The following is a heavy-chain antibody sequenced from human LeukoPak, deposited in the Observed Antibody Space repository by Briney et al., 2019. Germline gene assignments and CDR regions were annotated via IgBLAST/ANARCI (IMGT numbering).Heavy chain of an antibody. J-gene: IGHJ6*02. CDR3: ARGRGHPPGSPASIAAAEFRHGYYYGMDV. Sequence: GASVKVSCKASGYTFTSYGSCWVRQAPGQGLEWMGWISAYNGNTNYAQKLQGRVTMTTDTSTSTAYMELRSLRSDDTAVYYCARGRGHPPGSPASIAAAEFRHGYYYGMDVWGQGTTVTVSS. D-gene: IGHD6-13*01. CDR2: ISAYNGNT. CDR1: GYTFTSYG. V-gene: IGHV1-18*01.